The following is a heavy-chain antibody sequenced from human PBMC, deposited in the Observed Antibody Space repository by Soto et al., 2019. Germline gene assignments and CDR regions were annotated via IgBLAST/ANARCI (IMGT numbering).Heavy chain of an antibody. J-gene: IGHJ4*02. Sequence: QVQLQESGPGLVKPSETLSLTCTVSGGSISSYDWSWIRQPPGKGLEWIGYSYYSGSNNYNPSLRSRVTIAVDTSKNQFSRKLSSVTAADTAVYYCARRLGGTFDYWGQGTLVTVSS. CDR2: SYYSGSN. D-gene: IGHD3-16*01. CDR1: GGSISSYD. CDR3: ARRLGGTFDY. V-gene: IGHV4-59*01.